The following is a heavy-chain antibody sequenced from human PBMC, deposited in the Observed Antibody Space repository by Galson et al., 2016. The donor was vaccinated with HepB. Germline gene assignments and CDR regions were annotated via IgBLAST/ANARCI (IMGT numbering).Heavy chain of an antibody. CDR1: GYTFTTSG. CDR2: ISTYSGDT. D-gene: IGHD2/OR15-2a*01. Sequence: SVKVPCKAFGYTFTTSGISWVRQAPGQGLEWMGWISTYSGDTKYAQNFQGGLTLTTDSSTTTAYMELRSLRFDDTAMYYCARDVQYRFDSWGQGTLVTVPS. J-gene: IGHJ4*02. CDR3: ARDVQYRFDS. V-gene: IGHV1-18*01.